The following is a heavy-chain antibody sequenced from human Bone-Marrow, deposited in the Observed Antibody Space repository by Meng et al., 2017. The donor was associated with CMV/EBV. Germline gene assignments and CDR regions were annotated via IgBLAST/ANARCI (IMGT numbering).Heavy chain of an antibody. CDR1: GFTFSNAW. D-gene: IGHD3-16*01. J-gene: IGHJ6*02. CDR2: IKSKTDGGTT. V-gene: IGHV3-15*01. CDR3: TRGSYYYYGMDV. Sequence: GESLKISCAASGFTFSNAWMSWVRQAPGKGLEWVVRIKSKTDGGTTDYAAPVKGRFTISRDDSKNTLYLQMNSLKTEDTAVYYCTRGSYYYYGMDVWGQGTTVTVSS.